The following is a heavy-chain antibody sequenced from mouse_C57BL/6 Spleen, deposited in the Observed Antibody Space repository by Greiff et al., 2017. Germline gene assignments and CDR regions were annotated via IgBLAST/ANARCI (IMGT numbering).Heavy chain of an antibody. D-gene: IGHD2-1*01. V-gene: IGHV5-6*01. Sequence: EVMLVESGGDLVKPGGSLKLSCAASGFTFSSYGMSWVRQTPDKRLEWVATISSGGSYTYYPDSVKGRFTISRDNAKNTLYLQMSSLKSEDTAMYYCARIYYGNYWYFDVWGTGTTVTVSS. CDR1: GFTFSSYG. CDR2: ISSGGSYT. J-gene: IGHJ1*03. CDR3: ARIYYGNYWYFDV.